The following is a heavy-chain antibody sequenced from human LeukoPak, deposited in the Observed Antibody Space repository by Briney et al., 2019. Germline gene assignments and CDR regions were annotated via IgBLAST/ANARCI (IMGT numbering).Heavy chain of an antibody. CDR2: INHCGST. CDR1: GGSFSGYY. Sequence: PSETLSLTCAVYGGSFSGYYWSWIRQPPGKGLEWIGEINHCGSTNYNPSLKSRVTISVDTSKNQFSLKLSSVTAADTAVYYCASLAAITHGYYYMDVWGKGTTVTVSS. CDR3: ASLAAITHGYYYMDV. J-gene: IGHJ6*03. V-gene: IGHV4-34*01. D-gene: IGHD3-3*01.